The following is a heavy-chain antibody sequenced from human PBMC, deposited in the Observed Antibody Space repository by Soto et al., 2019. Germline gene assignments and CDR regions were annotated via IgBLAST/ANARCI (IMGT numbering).Heavy chain of an antibody. J-gene: IGHJ6*03. CDR2: ISWNSGSI. CDR3: AKDILYYYGSGTRWYYMDV. Sequence: GGSLRLSCAASGFTFDDYAMHWVRQAPGKGLEWVSGISWNSGSIGYADSVKGRFTISRDNAKNSLYLQMNSLRAEDTALYYCAKDILYYYGSGTRWYYMDVWGKGTTVTVSS. V-gene: IGHV3-9*01. CDR1: GFTFDDYA. D-gene: IGHD3-10*01.